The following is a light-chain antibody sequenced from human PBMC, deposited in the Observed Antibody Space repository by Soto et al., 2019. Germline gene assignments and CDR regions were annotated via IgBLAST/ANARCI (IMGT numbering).Light chain of an antibody. V-gene: IGKV1-9*01. CDR1: QLISSW. J-gene: IGKJ5*01. CDR3: QQLNTLPFT. CDR2: EAS. Sequence: DIKMTQSPSSLSASVGDSVTITCRASQLISSWLAWYQQKPGKAPKLMIYEASTLQSGVPSRFSGSGSGTEFTLTISGLLPEDFATYHCQQLNTLPFTFGQGTRLENK.